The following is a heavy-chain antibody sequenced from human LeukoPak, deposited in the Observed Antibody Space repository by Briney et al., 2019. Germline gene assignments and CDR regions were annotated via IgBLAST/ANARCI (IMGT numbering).Heavy chain of an antibody. CDR2: ISGSGGST. CDR1: GFTFDDYA. D-gene: IGHD3-9*01. CDR3: AKVAYYDILTGYGHSSFDY. J-gene: IGHJ4*02. V-gene: IGHV3-23*01. Sequence: PGGSLRLSCAASGFTFDDYAMHWVRQAPGKGLEWVSAISGSGGSTYYADSVKGRFTISRDNSENTLYLQMNSLRAEDTAVYYCAKVAYYDILTGYGHSSFDYWGQGTLVTVSS.